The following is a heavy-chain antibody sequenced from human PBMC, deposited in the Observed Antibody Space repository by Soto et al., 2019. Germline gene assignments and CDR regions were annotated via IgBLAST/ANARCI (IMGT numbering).Heavy chain of an antibody. CDR3: ARLHPGDY. J-gene: IGHJ4*02. V-gene: IGHV4-34*01. Sequence: SETLSLTCAVYGGSFSGHYWSWIRQYPGKGLEWIAEINHRGSTNYNPSLKSRVTMSVDTSKNQVSLQLTSVTAADTAVYYCARLHPGDYWGQGTLVTVSS. CDR2: INHRGST. CDR1: GGSFSGHY.